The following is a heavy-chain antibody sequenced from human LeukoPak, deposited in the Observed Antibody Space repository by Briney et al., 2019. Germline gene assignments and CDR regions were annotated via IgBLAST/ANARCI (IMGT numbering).Heavy chain of an antibody. CDR1: GGSISSYY. D-gene: IGHD3-10*01. CDR3: ARAAGIIRLGRAFDI. J-gene: IGHJ3*02. CDR2: IYYSGST. V-gene: IGHV4-59*01. Sequence: PSETLSLTCTVSGGSISSYYWSWIRQPPGNGLEWIGYIYYSGSTNYNPSLKSRVTISVDTSKNQFSLKLSSVTAADTAVYYCARAAGIIRLGRAFDIWGQGTMVTVSS.